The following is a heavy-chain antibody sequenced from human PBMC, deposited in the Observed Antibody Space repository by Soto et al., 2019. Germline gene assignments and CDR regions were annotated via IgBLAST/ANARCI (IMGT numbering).Heavy chain of an antibody. CDR2: IYYSGST. CDR1: GGSVSSGSYY. J-gene: IGHJ6*02. V-gene: IGHV4-61*01. CDR3: AREGGHDYGDYVVKANYYYDGMDV. D-gene: IGHD4-17*01. Sequence: QVQLQESGPGLVKPSETLSLTCTVSGGSVSSGSYYWSWIRQPPGKGLEWIGYIYYSGSTNYNPSLRSRDTISIDTAKNQFSLKLSSVTAADTAVYYCAREGGHDYGDYVVKANYYYDGMDVWGQGTTVTVSS.